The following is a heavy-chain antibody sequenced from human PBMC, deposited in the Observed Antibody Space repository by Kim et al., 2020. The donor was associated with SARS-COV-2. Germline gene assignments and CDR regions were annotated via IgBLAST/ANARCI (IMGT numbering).Heavy chain of an antibody. CDR3: ARAVGGSWHYLDL. Sequence: TLSLTCSVSGGAVTSGNHYWSWIRQRPGKGLEWIAYIYHSGTSFSNPSLKGRVAIDVDTSKNRLSLWLNSMTAADTGIYYCARAVGGSWHYLDLWGR. CDR1: GGAVTSGNHY. D-gene: IGHD3-16*01. V-gene: IGHV4-31*03. J-gene: IGHJ2*01. CDR2: IYHSGTS.